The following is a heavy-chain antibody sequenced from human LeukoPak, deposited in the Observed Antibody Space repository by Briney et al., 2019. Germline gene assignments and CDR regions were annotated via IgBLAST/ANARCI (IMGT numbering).Heavy chain of an antibody. V-gene: IGHV1-2*02. CDR3: ASGDRVTMLRGGNIGYFDY. D-gene: IGHD3-10*01. CDR2: INPNSGGT. Sequence: ASVKVSCKASGYTFSGYYMHWVRQAPGQGLEWMGWINPNSGGTDYAQKFQGRVTMTRDASISTAYMELSRLRSDDTAVYYCASGDRVTMLRGGNIGYFDYWGQGTLVTVSS. CDR1: GYTFSGYY. J-gene: IGHJ4*02.